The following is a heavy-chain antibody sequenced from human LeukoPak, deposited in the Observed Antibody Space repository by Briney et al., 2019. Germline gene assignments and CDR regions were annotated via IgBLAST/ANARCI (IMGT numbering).Heavy chain of an antibody. Sequence: GGSLRLSCVASGFTFSNAWMSWVRQAPGKGLEWVANIKQDGSEKYYVDSVKGRFTISRDNAMNTVFLQMKSLRAEDTGTYYCARFYFPEEHDRAWYEAHWGQGVLVTVS. CDR2: IKQDGSEK. J-gene: IGHJ4*02. CDR3: ARFYFPEEHDRAWYEAH. D-gene: IGHD6-19*01. V-gene: IGHV3-7*01. CDR1: GFTFSNAW.